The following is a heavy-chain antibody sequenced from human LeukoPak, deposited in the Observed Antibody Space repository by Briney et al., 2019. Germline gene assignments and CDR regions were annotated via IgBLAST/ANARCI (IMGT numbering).Heavy chain of an antibody. CDR3: ADLRPPRY. CDR1: GFAFRNYS. J-gene: IGHJ4*02. V-gene: IGHV3-48*01. Sequence: PGGSLRLSCAASGFAFRNYSMNWVRQAPGKGLEWVSYISSSSSTIYYADSVKGRFTISRDNAKNSLYLQVNSLRAEDTAVYYCADLRPPRYWGQGTLVTVSS. CDR2: ISSSSSTI. D-gene: IGHD1-14*01.